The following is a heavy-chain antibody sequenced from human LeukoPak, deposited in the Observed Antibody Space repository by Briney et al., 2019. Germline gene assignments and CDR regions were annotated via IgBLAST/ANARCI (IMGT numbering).Heavy chain of an antibody. CDR2: IGIDSGNT. Sequence: GGSLRLSCTASGFPFIEYSMNWVRQVPGKGLEWISYIGIDSGNTKYADSVRGRFTSSRDNAKNSLYLQMNSLRAEDTAVYYCTKSRISFSGQADHWGQGTLVTVSS. D-gene: IGHD5-12*01. CDR1: GFPFIEYS. J-gene: IGHJ4*02. CDR3: TKSRISFSGQADH. V-gene: IGHV3-48*04.